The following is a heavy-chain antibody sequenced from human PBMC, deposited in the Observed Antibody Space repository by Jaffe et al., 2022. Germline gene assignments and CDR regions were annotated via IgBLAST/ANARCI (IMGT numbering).Heavy chain of an antibody. V-gene: IGHV2-26*01. CDR2: IFSNDEK. CDR3: ARIRSRLVGYSSSWYYFDY. D-gene: IGHD6-13*01. CDR1: GFSLSNARMG. J-gene: IGHJ4*02. Sequence: QVTLKESGPVLVKPTETLTLTCTVSGFSLSNARMGVSWIRQPPGKALEWLAHIFSNDEKSYSTSLKSRLTISKDTSKSQVVLTMTNMDPVDTATYYCARIRSRLVGYSSSWYYFDYWGQGTLVTVSS.